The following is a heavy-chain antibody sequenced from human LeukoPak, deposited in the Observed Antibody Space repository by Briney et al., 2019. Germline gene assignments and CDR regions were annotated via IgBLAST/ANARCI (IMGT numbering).Heavy chain of an antibody. CDR3: ARAGRYYDFWSGYPESNWFDP. V-gene: IGHV1-69*06. Sequence: GASVKVSCKASGGTFSSYAISWVRQAPGQGLEWMGGIIPTFGTANYAQKFQGRVTITADKSTSTAYMELSSLRSEDTAVYYCARAGRYYDFWSGYPESNWFDPWGQGTLVTVSS. CDR1: GGTFSSYA. D-gene: IGHD3-3*01. CDR2: IIPTFGTA. J-gene: IGHJ5*02.